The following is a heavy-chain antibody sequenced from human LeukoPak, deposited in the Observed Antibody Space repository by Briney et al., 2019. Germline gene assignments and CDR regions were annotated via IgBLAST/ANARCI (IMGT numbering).Heavy chain of an antibody. D-gene: IGHD1-26*01. CDR3: ARVTGGELPDRDDAFDI. CDR1: GYTFTGYY. Sequence: ASVKVSCKASGYTFTGYYMHWVRQAPGQGLEWMGRINPNSGGTNYAQKFQGRVTMTRDTSISTAYMELGRLRSDDTAVYYCARVTGGELPDRDDAFDIWGQGTMVTVSS. CDR2: INPNSGGT. J-gene: IGHJ3*02. V-gene: IGHV1-2*06.